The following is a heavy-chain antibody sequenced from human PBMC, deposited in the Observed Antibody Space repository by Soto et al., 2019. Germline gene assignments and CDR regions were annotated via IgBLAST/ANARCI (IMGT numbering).Heavy chain of an antibody. CDR2: IYYSGST. J-gene: IGHJ6*03. CDR3: AYGSGSYYYMDV. D-gene: IGHD3-10*01. CDR1: GGSISSYY. Sequence: QVQLQESGPGLVKPSETLSLTCTVSGGSISSYYWSWIRQPPGKGLEWIGYIYYSGSTNYNPSLKSRVTISVDTSKNQFSLKLSSVTAADTAVYYCAYGSGSYYYMDVWGKGTTVTASS. V-gene: IGHV4-59*01.